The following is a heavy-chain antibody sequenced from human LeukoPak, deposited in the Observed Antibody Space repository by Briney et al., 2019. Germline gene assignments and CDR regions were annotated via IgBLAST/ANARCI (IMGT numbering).Heavy chain of an antibody. J-gene: IGHJ4*01. CDR2: IDSSGSYI. D-gene: IGHD1-26*01. Sequence: AGGSLRLSCAASGFIFNYYTMNWVRQAPGKGPEGIASIDSSGSYIHYAASVKGRFTISRDNARDSVYLQMNNLRADDTAVYYCARDIHSSRFDYWGHGTLVTVSS. CDR1: GFIFNYYT. CDR3: ARDIHSSRFDY. V-gene: IGHV3-21*01.